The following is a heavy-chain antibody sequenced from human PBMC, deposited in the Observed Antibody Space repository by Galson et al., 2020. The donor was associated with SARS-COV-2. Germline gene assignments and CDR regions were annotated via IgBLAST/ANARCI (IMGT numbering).Heavy chain of an antibody. CDR1: GFTFSSYG. CDR3: ARDARNYDFWSGWNPFDY. V-gene: IGHV3-33*01. Sequence: TGGSLRLSCAASGFTFSSYGMHWVRQAPGKGLEWVAVIWYDGSNKYYADSVKGRFTISRDNSKNTLYLQMNSLKAEDTAVYYCARDARNYDFWSGWNPFDYWGQGTLVTVSS. CDR2: IWYDGSNK. D-gene: IGHD3-3*01. J-gene: IGHJ4*02.